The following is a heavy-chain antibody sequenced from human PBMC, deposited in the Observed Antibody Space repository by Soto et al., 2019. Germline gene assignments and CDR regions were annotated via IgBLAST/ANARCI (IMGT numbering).Heavy chain of an antibody. J-gene: IGHJ4*02. CDR3: ARDRSRYSSGWYVRGNDY. Sequence: GGSLRLSCAASGFTFSSYAMSWVRQAPGKGLEWVSAISGSGGSTYYADSVKGRFTISRDNAKNTLYLQMNSLRAEDTAVYYCARDRSRYSSGWYVRGNDYWSQGTLVTVSS. CDR2: ISGSGGST. CDR1: GFTFSSYA. V-gene: IGHV3-23*01. D-gene: IGHD6-19*01.